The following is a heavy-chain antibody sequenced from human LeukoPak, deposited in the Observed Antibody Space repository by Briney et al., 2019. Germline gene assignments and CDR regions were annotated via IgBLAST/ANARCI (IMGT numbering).Heavy chain of an antibody. CDR2: IKHDGTEK. J-gene: IGHJ4*02. D-gene: IGHD3-3*02. V-gene: IGHV3-7*01. CDR1: GFTFSSYW. Sequence: GGSLRLSCAASGFTFSSYWMTWVRQAPGKGLEWVASIKHDGTEKYYVDSVKGRFTISRDNARNSLYLQMSSLRADDTAVYYCARDGAFRIYDYWGQGTLVTVSS. CDR3: ARDGAFRIYDY.